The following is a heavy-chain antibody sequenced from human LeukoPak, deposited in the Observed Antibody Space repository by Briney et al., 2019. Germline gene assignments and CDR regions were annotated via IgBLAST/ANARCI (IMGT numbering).Heavy chain of an antibody. CDR3: ARDQPTYYYDSSPYDY. J-gene: IGHJ4*02. Sequence: GASVKVSCKVSGYTLTELSMHWVRQAPGKGLEWMGGFDPEDVETIYAQKFQGRVTMTEDTSTDTAYMELSSLRSEDTAVYYCARDQPTYYYDSSPYDYWGQGTLVTVSS. CDR1: GYTLTELS. CDR2: FDPEDVET. V-gene: IGHV1-24*01. D-gene: IGHD3-22*01.